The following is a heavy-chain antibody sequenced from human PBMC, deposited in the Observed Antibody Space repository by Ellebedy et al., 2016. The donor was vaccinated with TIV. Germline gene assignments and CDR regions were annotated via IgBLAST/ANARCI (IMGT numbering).Heavy chain of an antibody. CDR3: VKGRSAIAEY. J-gene: IGHJ4*02. Sequence: GGSLRLSCAASGFAFSGYTMHWVRQSPGKGLDWVAYIRYDESNRYYADSVQGRFTISRDNSKNTLYLQMNSLRVEDTAVYYCVKGRSAIAEYWGQGTLVTVSS. CDR2: IRYDESNR. V-gene: IGHV3-30*02. D-gene: IGHD2-2*02. CDR1: GFAFSGYT.